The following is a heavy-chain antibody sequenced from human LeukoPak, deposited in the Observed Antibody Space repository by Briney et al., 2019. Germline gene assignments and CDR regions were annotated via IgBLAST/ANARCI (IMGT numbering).Heavy chain of an antibody. J-gene: IGHJ4*02. CDR1: GFPVSSNY. CDR3: ARAPYGVGYTAERDY. Sequence: PGGSLRLSCAASGFPVSSNYMSWVRQAPGKGLEWVSVIYRDDTTYYADSVKGRFTIFRDNSKNTLYLQMNSLRDDDTAVYYCARAPYGVGYTAERDYWGQGTLVTVSS. D-gene: IGHD3-16*02. CDR2: IYRDDTT. V-gene: IGHV3-53*01.